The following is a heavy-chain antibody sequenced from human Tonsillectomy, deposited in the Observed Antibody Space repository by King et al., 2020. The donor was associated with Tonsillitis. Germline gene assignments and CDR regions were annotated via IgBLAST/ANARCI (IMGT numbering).Heavy chain of an antibody. CDR3: TRPLGY. V-gene: IGHV3-15*01. CDR1: GFTFSDAW. D-gene: IGHD7-27*01. CDR2: IKSKTDGGPT. J-gene: IGHJ4*02. Sequence: VQLVESGGGLVKPGGSLRLSCAASGFTFSDAWMSWVRQAPGKGLEWVGRIKSKTDGGPTDYAAPVKGRFSISSDDSTNTLYLQMNSLKTEDTAVYYCTRPLGYWGQGTLVIVSS.